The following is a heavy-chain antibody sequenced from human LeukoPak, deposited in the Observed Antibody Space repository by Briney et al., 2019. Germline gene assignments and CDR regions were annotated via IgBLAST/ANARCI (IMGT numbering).Heavy chain of an antibody. V-gene: IGHV1-8*01. D-gene: IGHD1-20*01. CDR2: MNPNSGNT. CDR3: VAQGYNWNAYESLGYFDY. CDR1: GYTFTSYD. Sequence: ASVKVSCKASGYTFTSYDINWVRQATGHGLEWMGWMNPNSGNTGYAQKFQGRVTMTRTTSISTAYMELSSLRSEDTAVYYCVAQGYNWNAYESLGYFDYWGQGTLVTVSS. J-gene: IGHJ4*02.